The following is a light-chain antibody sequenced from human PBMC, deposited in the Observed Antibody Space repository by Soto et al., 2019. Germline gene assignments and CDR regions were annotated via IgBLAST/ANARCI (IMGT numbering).Light chain of an antibody. CDR3: QQRSSL. CDR1: QSVSSY. V-gene: IGKV3-11*01. Sequence: EIVLTQSPATLSLSPGERATLSCRASQSVSSYLAWYQQKPGQAPRLLIYDASNRATGIPARFSGSGSGTDFTLTISSLEPVDFAVYYCQQRSSLFGGGTKVDIK. J-gene: IGKJ4*01. CDR2: DAS.